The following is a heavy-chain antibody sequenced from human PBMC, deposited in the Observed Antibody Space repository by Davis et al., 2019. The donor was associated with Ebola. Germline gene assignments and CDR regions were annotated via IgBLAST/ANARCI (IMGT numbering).Heavy chain of an antibody. Sequence: AASVKVSCKASGGTFSSYAISWVRQAPGQGLEWMGGIIPIFGTANYAQKFQGRVTITADESTSTAYMELRSLRSDDTAVYYCARDPKARYYYDSSGLGMDVWGQGTTVTVSS. CDR1: GGTFSSYA. CDR3: ARDPKARYYYDSSGLGMDV. J-gene: IGHJ6*02. CDR2: IIPIFGTA. V-gene: IGHV1-69*13. D-gene: IGHD3-22*01.